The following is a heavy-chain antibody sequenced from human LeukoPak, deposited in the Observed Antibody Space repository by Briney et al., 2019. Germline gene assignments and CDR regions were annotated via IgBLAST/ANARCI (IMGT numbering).Heavy chain of an antibody. CDR3: AKGAFDL. Sequence: GGSLRLSCAASGFTFSSDGMHWGRQGPGKGLEWVAVISYDGSNKYYADSVKGRFTISRDNSKNTLYLQMNSLRAEDTAVYYCAKGAFDLWGHGKIVTVSP. CDR1: GFTFSSDG. CDR2: ISYDGSNK. V-gene: IGHV3-30*18. J-gene: IGHJ3*01.